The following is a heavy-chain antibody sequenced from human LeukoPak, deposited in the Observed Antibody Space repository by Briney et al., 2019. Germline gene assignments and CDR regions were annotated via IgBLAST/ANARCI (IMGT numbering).Heavy chain of an antibody. CDR3: ATGYSYDGAFDI. J-gene: IGHJ3*02. Sequence: SETLSLTCTVSGGSISNGDHYWSWIRQHPGTGLEWIGEIYHSGSTNYNPSLKSRVTISVDKSKNQFSLKLSSVTAADTAVYYCATGYSYDGAFDIWGQGTMVTVSS. D-gene: IGHD5-18*01. CDR2: IYHSGST. V-gene: IGHV4-39*07. CDR1: GGSISNGDHY.